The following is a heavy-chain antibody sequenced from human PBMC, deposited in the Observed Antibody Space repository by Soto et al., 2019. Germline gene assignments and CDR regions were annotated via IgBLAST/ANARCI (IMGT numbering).Heavy chain of an antibody. V-gene: IGHV3-48*02. Sequence: HPGGSLRLSCAASGFTFSSYSMNWVRQAPGKGLEWVSYISSSSSTIYYADSVKGRFTISRDNAKNSLYLQMNSLRDEDTAVYYCAIVDVLRYFDWPPYFDYWGQGTLVTVSS. D-gene: IGHD3-9*01. CDR2: ISSSSSTI. CDR3: AIVDVLRYFDWPPYFDY. J-gene: IGHJ4*02. CDR1: GFTFSSYS.